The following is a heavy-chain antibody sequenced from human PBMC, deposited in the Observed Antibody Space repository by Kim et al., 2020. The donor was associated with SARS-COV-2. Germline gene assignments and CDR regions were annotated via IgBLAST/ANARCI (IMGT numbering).Heavy chain of an antibody. D-gene: IGHD5-12*01. CDR2: IYPGDSDP. CDR1: GFNFISYR. V-gene: IGHV5-51*01. J-gene: IGHJ2*01. CDR3: TRLRRDGYNYDWYFDL. Sequence: GESLKISCQSSGFNFISYRIGWVRQMPGKSLEWMGIIYPGDSDPRYSPSFHGQVTISADKSIGAAYLQWSGLKASDTAMYYCTRLRRDGYNYDWYFDLWGHGTLVTVSS.